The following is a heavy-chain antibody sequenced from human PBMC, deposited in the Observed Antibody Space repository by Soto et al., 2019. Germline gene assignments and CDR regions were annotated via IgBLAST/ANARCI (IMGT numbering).Heavy chain of an antibody. V-gene: IGHV3-33*08. CDR2: IWYDGSDK. CDR1: GFTFSSYS. Sequence: GGSLRLSCAASGFTFSSYSMNWVRQAPGKGLEWVAVIWYDGSDKYYADSVRGRFTISRDNSNNTLSLQMNSLRAEDTAVYYCARGSIGTRGYLQHWGQGTLVTVSS. CDR3: ARGSIGTRGYLQH. D-gene: IGHD3-3*02. J-gene: IGHJ1*01.